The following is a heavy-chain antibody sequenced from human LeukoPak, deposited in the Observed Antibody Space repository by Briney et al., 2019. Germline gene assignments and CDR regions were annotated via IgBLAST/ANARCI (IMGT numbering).Heavy chain of an antibody. V-gene: IGHV1-2*02. CDR2: INPNSGDT. D-gene: IGHD5-18*01. J-gene: IGHJ4*02. CDR1: GYTFTDYY. CDR3: ARGGIQLSPPEDY. Sequence: GASVKVSCKASGYTFTDYYMHWVRQAPGQGLEWMGWINPNSGDTNYAQNFQGRVTMTRDTSISTDYMELSRLRSDDTAVYYCARGGIQLSPPEDYWGQGTLVTVSS.